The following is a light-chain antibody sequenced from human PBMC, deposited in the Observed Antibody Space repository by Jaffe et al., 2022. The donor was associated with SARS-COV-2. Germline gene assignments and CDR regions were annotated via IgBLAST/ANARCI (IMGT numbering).Light chain of an antibody. Sequence: EIVLTQSPATLSLSPGERATLSCRASQSVSSYLAWYQQKPGQAPRLLIYDASNRATGIPARFSGSGSGTDFRLTISSLEPVDFAVYYCQQRSNWPITFGQGTRVEIK. V-gene: IGKV3-11*01. J-gene: IGKJ5*01. CDR3: QQRSNWPIT. CDR1: QSVSSY. CDR2: DAS.